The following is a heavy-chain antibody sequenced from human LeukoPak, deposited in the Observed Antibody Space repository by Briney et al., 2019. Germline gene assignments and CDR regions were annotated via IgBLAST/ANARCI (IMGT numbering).Heavy chain of an antibody. D-gene: IGHD2-2*01. Sequence: GGSLRLSCAASGFTFSSYAMSWVRQAPGKGLEWVSAISGSGGSTYYADSVKGRFTISRDNSKNTLYLQMNSLRAEDTAVYYCAKAIREDMVVVPAIRFFYYYGMDVWGQGTTVTVSS. CDR3: AKAIREDMVVVPAIRFFYYYGMDV. CDR2: ISGSGGST. J-gene: IGHJ6*02. CDR1: GFTFSSYA. V-gene: IGHV3-23*01.